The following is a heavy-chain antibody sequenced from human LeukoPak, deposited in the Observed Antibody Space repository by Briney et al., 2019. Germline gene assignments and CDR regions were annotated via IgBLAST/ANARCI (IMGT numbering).Heavy chain of an antibody. Sequence: GGSLRLSCAASGFTFSSYAMSWVRQAPGKGLEWVSAISGSGGSTYYADSVKGRFTISRDNSKNTLYLRMNSLRAEDTAVYYCAKLSFGGVIVPPFFDYWGQGTLVTVSS. CDR3: AKLSFGGVIVPPFFDY. J-gene: IGHJ4*02. D-gene: IGHD3-16*02. CDR1: GFTFSSYA. V-gene: IGHV3-23*01. CDR2: ISGSGGST.